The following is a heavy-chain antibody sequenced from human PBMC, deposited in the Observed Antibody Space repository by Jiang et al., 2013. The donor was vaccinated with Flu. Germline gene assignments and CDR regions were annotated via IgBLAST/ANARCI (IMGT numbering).Heavy chain of an antibody. CDR2: IFYSGST. J-gene: IGHJ5*02. Sequence: LEWIGYIFYSGSTYYNPSLKSRVIISIDTSRDQFSLRLSSVTAADTAVYYCARRSVTGTVWFDPWGQGTLVTVSS. CDR3: ARRSVTGTVWFDP. V-gene: IGHV4-31*02. D-gene: IGHD6-19*01.